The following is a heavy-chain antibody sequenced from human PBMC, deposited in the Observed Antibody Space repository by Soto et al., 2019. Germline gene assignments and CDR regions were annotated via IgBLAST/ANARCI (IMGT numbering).Heavy chain of an antibody. V-gene: IGHV5-51*01. Sequence: GESLKISCKGSGYNFAGYWIAWVRQMPGKGLELMGIIYPSDSNTRYRPSFQGQVTISADKSISSAYLQWSSLRASDTAMYYCARGGVSTRTFDYWGQGTPVTVSS. J-gene: IGHJ4*02. D-gene: IGHD3-3*01. CDR3: ARGGVSTRTFDY. CDR2: IYPSDSNT. CDR1: GYNFAGYW.